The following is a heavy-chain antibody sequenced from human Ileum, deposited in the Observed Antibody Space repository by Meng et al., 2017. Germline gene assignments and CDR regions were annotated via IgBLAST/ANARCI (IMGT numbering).Heavy chain of an antibody. CDR2: MYHSGTT. D-gene: IGHD6-19*01. Sequence: QVQLQGSGPGLVQPSETLSLTCSVSGASISSGNWWSWVRQSPGKGLEWIGEMYHSGTTNYNPSLKSRVTISLDTSKNQLSLKLTSVTAADTAVYYCARHIGVPGTQGFDYWGQGTLVTVSS. CDR3: ARHIGVPGTQGFDY. J-gene: IGHJ4*02. CDR1: GASISSGNW. V-gene: IGHV4-4*02.